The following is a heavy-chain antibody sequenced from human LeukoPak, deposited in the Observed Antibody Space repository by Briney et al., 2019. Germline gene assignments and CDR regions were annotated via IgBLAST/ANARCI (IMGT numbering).Heavy chain of an antibody. CDR1: GGSISSGGYY. Sequence: SETLSLTCTVSGGSISSGGYYWSWIRQPPGKGLEWIGYIYHSGSTYYNPSLKSRVTISVDRSKNQFSLKLSSVTAADTAVYYCARFGVAPHDYWGQGTLVTVSS. CDR2: IYHSGST. V-gene: IGHV4-30-2*01. J-gene: IGHJ4*02. CDR3: ARFGVAPHDY. D-gene: IGHD3-3*01.